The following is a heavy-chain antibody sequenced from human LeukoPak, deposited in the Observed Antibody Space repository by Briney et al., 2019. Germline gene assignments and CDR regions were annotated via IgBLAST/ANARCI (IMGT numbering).Heavy chain of an antibody. J-gene: IGHJ4*02. CDR1: GYTFTGYY. D-gene: IGHD3-10*01. V-gene: IGHV1-2*02. CDR2: INPNSGGT. CDR3: ARSPGEAFFDFDY. Sequence: ASVNVSCKASGYTFTGYYMHWVRQAPGQGLEWMGWINPNSGGTNYAQKFQGRVTMTRDTSISTAYMELSRLRSDDTAVYYCARSPGEAFFDFDYWGQGTLVTVSS.